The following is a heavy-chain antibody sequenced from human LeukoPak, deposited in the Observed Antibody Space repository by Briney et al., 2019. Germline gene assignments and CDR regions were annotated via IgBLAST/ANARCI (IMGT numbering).Heavy chain of an antibody. Sequence: GGSLRLSCAASGFTFSSYSMNWVRQAPGKGLEWVSSTSSSSSYIYYADSVKGRFTISRDNAKNSLHLQMNSLRAEDTAVYYCARDRAAYNWNDVYAFDIWGQGTMVTVSS. CDR1: GFTFSSYS. CDR2: TSSSSSYI. J-gene: IGHJ3*02. D-gene: IGHD1-20*01. CDR3: ARDRAAYNWNDVYAFDI. V-gene: IGHV3-21*01.